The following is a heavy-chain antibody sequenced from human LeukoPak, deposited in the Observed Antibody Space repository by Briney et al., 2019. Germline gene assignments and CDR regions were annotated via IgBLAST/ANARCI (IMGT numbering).Heavy chain of an antibody. Sequence: GGSLRLSCAASGFTFSSYGMHWVRQAPGKGLEWVAVISYDGSNKYYADSVKGRFTISRDNSKNTLYLQMNSLRAEDTAVYYCTSDTINIVATSHFDYWGQGTLVTVSS. CDR1: GFTFSSYG. V-gene: IGHV3-30*03. CDR3: TSDTINIVATSHFDY. CDR2: ISYDGSNK. J-gene: IGHJ4*02. D-gene: IGHD5-12*01.